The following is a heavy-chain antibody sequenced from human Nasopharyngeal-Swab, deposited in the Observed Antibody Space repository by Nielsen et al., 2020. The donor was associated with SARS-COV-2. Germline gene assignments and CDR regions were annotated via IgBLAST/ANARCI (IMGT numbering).Heavy chain of an antibody. V-gene: IGHV4-59*12. J-gene: IGHJ4*02. CDR1: GGSISSYY. D-gene: IGHD3-22*01. Sequence: SETLSLTCTVSGGSISSYYWSWIRQPPGKGLEWIGYIYYSGSTNYNPSPKSRVTISVDTSKNQFSLKLSSVTAADTAVYYCARGVAGVSMIVVVLTGGSYHFDYWGQGTLVTVSS. CDR3: ARGVAGVSMIVVVLTGGSYHFDY. CDR2: IYYSGST.